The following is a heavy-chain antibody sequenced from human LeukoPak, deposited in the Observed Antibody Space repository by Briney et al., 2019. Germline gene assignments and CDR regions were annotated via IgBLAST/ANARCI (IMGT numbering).Heavy chain of an antibody. J-gene: IGHJ4*02. CDR2: INHRGST. CDR1: SGSFSGSY. V-gene: IGHV4-34*01. D-gene: IGHD6-25*01. CDR3: ARGGRSGLTY. Sequence: PSETLSLTCAVYSGSFSGSYWSWIRKPPGKGLEGIGEINHRGSTNYNPSPKSRVTISVDTSKNQFSLKLSSVTAADTAVYYCARGGRSGLTYWGQGTLVTVSS.